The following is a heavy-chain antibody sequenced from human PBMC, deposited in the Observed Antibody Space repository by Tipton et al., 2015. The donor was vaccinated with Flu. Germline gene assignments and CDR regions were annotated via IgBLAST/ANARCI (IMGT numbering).Heavy chain of an antibody. CDR3: ARQGNDDAFDI. V-gene: IGHV4-59*08. CDR1: GGSISSYY. CDR2: IYYSGST. D-gene: IGHD1-1*01. J-gene: IGHJ3*02. Sequence: TLSLTCTVSGGSISSYYWSWIRQPPGKGLEWIGYIYYSGSTTYNPSLKSRVTISVDTSKNQFSLKLSSVTAADTAVYYCARQGNDDAFDIWGQGTMVTVSS.